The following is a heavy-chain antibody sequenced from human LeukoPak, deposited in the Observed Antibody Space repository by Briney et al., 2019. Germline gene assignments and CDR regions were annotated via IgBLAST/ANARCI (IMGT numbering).Heavy chain of an antibody. V-gene: IGHV1-3*01. D-gene: IGHD2-15*01. J-gene: IGHJ4*02. CDR1: GYTFTTYA. CDR3: GGGVVGRRSGQFDF. Sequence: ASVKISCKTSGYTFTTYAMHWVRQAPGQRLEWLGWINAANVNTKYSQTFQGSVTIPRDTAASTGHLELSKPRGEDTGDYYCGGGVVGRRSGQFDFWGQGTLVTVSS. CDR2: INAANVNT.